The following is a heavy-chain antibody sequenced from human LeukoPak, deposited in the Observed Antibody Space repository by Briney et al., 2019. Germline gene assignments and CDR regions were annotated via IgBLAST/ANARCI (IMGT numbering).Heavy chain of an antibody. J-gene: IGHJ4*02. V-gene: IGHV3-23*01. D-gene: IGHD6-13*01. CDR1: GLTFSSHG. CDR3: ARDPAAAGTVDY. Sequence: PGGTLRLSCAATGLTFSSHGMSWVRQAPGKGLEWVSAISGSGGSTYYADSVKGRFTISRDNAKNTLYLQMNSLRAEDTAVYYCARDPAAAGTVDYWGQGTLVTVSS. CDR2: ISGSGGST.